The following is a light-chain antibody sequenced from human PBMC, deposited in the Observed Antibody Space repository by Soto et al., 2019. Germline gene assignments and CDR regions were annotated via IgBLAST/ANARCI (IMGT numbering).Light chain of an antibody. CDR1: QSVTSNY. J-gene: IGKJ1*01. CDR3: LQYGDSPRT. CDR2: GVS. V-gene: IGKV3-20*01. Sequence: EIVLTQSPGTLSLSPGERATLSCRASQSVTSNYFAWYQQKPGQAPRLLIYGVSSRATGIPDRFSGSGSGTGFTLTVSRLEPEDFAVYYCLQYGDSPRTFGQGTKVDVK.